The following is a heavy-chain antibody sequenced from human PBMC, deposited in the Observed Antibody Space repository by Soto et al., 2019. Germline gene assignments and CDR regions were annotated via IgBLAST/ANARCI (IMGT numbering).Heavy chain of an antibody. Sequence: ASVKVSCKASGYTLTSYDINWVRQATGQGLEWMGWMNPNSGNTGYAQKFQGRVTMTRNTSISTAYMELSSLRSEDTAVYYCASTPYGSGSYYASYYYYYGMDVWGQGTTVTVSS. CDR2: MNPNSGNT. J-gene: IGHJ6*02. V-gene: IGHV1-8*01. CDR3: ASTPYGSGSYYASYYYYYGMDV. CDR1: GYTLTSYD. D-gene: IGHD3-10*01.